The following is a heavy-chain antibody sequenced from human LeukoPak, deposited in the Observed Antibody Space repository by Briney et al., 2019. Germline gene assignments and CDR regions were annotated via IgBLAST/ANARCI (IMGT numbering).Heavy chain of an antibody. CDR1: GFTFTSSA. Sequence: SVKVSCKASGFTFTSSAVQWVRQARGQRLEWIGWIVVGSGNTNYAQKFQERVTITRDMSTSTAYMELSSLRSEDTAVYYCAALKYFDWLLWSDAFDIWGQGTMVTVSS. CDR2: IVVGSGNT. V-gene: IGHV1-58*01. CDR3: AALKYFDWLLWSDAFDI. J-gene: IGHJ3*02. D-gene: IGHD3-9*01.